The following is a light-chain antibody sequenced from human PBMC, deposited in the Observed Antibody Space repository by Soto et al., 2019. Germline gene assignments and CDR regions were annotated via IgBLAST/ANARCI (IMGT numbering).Light chain of an antibody. CDR1: FSNIGSNY. Sequence: QSLLTQPPSTSGTPGQSVTVSCSGTFSNIGSNYVYWYHHLPGTAPKLLIYNNNRRPSGVPDRFSGSNSGTSASLAISGLRSEDEADYYCASWDDSLSGWVFGGGTKLTVL. V-gene: IGLV1-47*02. J-gene: IGLJ3*02. CDR2: NNN. CDR3: ASWDDSLSGWV.